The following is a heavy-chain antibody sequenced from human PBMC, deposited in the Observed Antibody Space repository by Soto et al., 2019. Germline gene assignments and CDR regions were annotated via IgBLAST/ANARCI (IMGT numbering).Heavy chain of an antibody. D-gene: IGHD2-2*02. V-gene: IGHV4-31*03. J-gene: IGHJ5*02. CDR1: GGSISSGGYY. Sequence: QVQLQESGPGLVKPSQTLSLTCTVSGGSISSGGYYWSWIRQHPGKGLEWIGYIYYSGSTYYNPSLKSRVTISVDTSKNQFSLKLSSVTAADTAVYYCARVGAYCSSTSCYSEAFDPWGQGTLVTVSS. CDR3: ARVGAYCSSTSCYSEAFDP. CDR2: IYYSGST.